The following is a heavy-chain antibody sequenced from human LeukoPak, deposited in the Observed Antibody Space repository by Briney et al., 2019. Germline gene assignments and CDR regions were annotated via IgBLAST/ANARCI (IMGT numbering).Heavy chain of an antibody. J-gene: IGHJ4*02. CDR2: INPNSGGT. V-gene: IGHV1-2*02. CDR3: ARDLGYCSGGSCQRGFVTFDY. Sequence: GASVKVSCKASGYTFTGYYMHWVRQAPGQGHEWMGWINPNSGGTNYAQKFQVRVTMTRDTSISTAYMELSRLRSDDTAVYYCARDLGYCSGGSCQRGFVTFDYWGQETLVTVSS. CDR1: GYTFTGYY. D-gene: IGHD2-15*01.